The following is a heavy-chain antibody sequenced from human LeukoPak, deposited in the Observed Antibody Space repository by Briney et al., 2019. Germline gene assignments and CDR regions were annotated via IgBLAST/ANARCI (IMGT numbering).Heavy chain of an antibody. V-gene: IGHV4-30-4*01. Sequence: SQTLSLTCTVSGGSISSGDYYWSWIRQPPGKGLEWIGYIYYSGSTYYNPSLKSRVTISVDTSKNQFSLKLSSVTAADTAVYYCARVLRYYYGSGEFDPWGQGTLVTVSS. D-gene: IGHD3-10*01. J-gene: IGHJ5*02. CDR1: GGSISSGDYY. CDR2: IYYSGST. CDR3: ARVLRYYYGSGEFDP.